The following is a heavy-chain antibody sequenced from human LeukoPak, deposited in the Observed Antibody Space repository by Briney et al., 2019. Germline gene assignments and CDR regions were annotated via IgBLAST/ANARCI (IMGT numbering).Heavy chain of an antibody. CDR2: INQDGSEK. J-gene: IGHJ4*02. CDR3: ARVAKYYYGSETYYFFEH. Sequence: GGSLRLSCAASGFTFTTYWMTWVRQAPGKGLEWVANINQDGSEKYFVDSVKGRFTISRDNAKNSLYLQMNSLRAEDTAVYYCARVAKYYYGSETYYFFEHWGQGTPVTAPS. CDR1: GFTFTTYW. V-gene: IGHV3-7*01. D-gene: IGHD3-10*01.